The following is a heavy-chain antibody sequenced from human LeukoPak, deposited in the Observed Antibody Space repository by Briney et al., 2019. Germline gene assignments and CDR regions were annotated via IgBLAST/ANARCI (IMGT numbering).Heavy chain of an antibody. D-gene: IGHD3-16*02. CDR3: ARDSHYDYVWGSYRYPLDY. Sequence: PGRSLRLSCAASGFTFSSYAMHWVGQAPGKGLEWVAVISYDGSNKYYADSVKGRFTISRDNSKNTLYLQMNSLRAEDTAVYYCARDSHYDYVWGSYRYPLDYWGQGTLVTVSS. J-gene: IGHJ4*02. CDR1: GFTFSSYA. CDR2: ISYDGSNK. V-gene: IGHV3-30-3*01.